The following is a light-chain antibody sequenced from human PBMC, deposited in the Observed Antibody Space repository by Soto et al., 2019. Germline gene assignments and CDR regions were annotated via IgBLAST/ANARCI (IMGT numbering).Light chain of an antibody. CDR1: RSNIGYNY. J-gene: IGLJ1*01. CDR2: NND. Sequence: QSVLTQPPSVSASPGQKVTISCSGTRSNIGYNYVSWYQQFPDAAPQLFIYNNDKGPSGIPDRFSGSKSGTSATLRISGLQTGDEAEYYCGTWDSSLDTFVFGTGTKLTVL. V-gene: IGLV1-51*01. CDR3: GTWDSSLDTFV.